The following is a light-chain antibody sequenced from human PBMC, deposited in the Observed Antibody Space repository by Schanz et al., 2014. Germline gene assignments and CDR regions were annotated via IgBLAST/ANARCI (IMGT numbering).Light chain of an antibody. Sequence: EIVLTQSPGTLSLSPGERATLSCRASQSVNSNWLAWYQQKPGQTPRLLIYDASNRATGIPARFSGSGSGTDFTLTISSLEPEDFAIYYCQQRISWPPGFGQGTRLEIK. J-gene: IGKJ5*01. CDR1: QSVNSN. V-gene: IGKV3-11*01. CDR2: DAS. CDR3: QQRISWPPG.